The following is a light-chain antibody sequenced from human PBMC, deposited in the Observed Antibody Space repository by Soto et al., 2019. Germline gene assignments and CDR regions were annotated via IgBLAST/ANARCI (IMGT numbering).Light chain of an antibody. CDR3: SSXTXXXXXV. V-gene: IGLV2-14*01. J-gene: IGLJ1*01. CDR2: EVS. Sequence: QSALTQPASVSGSPGQSITISCTGTSSDVGGYNYVSWYQQHPGKAPKLMIYEVSNRPSGVSNRFSGSKSGNTASLTISGLQAEDEADYYCSSXTXXXXXVFGTGT. CDR1: SSDVGGYNY.